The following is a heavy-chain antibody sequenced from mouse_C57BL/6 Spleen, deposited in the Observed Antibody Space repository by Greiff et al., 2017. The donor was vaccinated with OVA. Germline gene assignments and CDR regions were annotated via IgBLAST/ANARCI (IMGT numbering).Heavy chain of an antibody. Sequence: QVQLQQSGPELVKPGASVKISCKASGYAFSSSWMNWVKQRPGKGLEWIGRIYPGGGDTNYNGKFKGKATLTADKSSSTAYMQLSSLTSEDSAVYFCAPTVEAWFAYWGQGTLVTVSA. V-gene: IGHV1-82*01. D-gene: IGHD1-1*01. CDR1: GYAFSSSW. J-gene: IGHJ3*01. CDR2: IYPGGGDT. CDR3: APTVEAWFAY.